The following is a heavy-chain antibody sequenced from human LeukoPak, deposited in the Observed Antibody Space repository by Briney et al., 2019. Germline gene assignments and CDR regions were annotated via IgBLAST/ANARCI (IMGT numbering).Heavy chain of an antibody. CDR2: ISADNGDT. CDR1: DYTFTSFG. Sequence: ASVKVSCKASDYTFTSFGISWVRQAPGQGLDWMGWISADNGDTNYAQKVQGRVTMTTDTSTSTAYMELRSLRSDDTAVYYCARYSGTFYFDYWSQGALVTVSS. J-gene: IGHJ4*02. CDR3: ARYSGTFYFDY. D-gene: IGHD1-26*01. V-gene: IGHV1-18*01.